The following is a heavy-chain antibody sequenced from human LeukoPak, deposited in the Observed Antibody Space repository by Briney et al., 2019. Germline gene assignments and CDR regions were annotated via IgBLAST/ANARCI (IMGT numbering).Heavy chain of an antibody. V-gene: IGHV3-23*01. Sequence: GGSLRLSCAASRFIFSDYAMSWVRQAPGKRLEWVSTIEGDNSGTHYADAVKGRFTISRDNSKGTLYLQMNGLKAEDTAVYYCAKDAFSYNGVYDSFDIWGQGTMVTVPS. CDR1: RFIFSDYA. D-gene: IGHD3-3*01. J-gene: IGHJ3*02. CDR2: IEGDNSGT. CDR3: AKDAFSYNGVYDSFDI.